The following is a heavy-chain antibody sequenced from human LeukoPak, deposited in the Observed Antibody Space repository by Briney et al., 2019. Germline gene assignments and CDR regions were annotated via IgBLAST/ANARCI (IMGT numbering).Heavy chain of an antibody. CDR3: AWRQYYYDSRGYRPTRYSGMDV. CDR2: IIPIFGTA. V-gene: IGHV1-69*13. CDR1: GGTFSSYA. Sequence: SVKVSCKASGGTFSSYAISWVRQAPGQGLEWMGGIIPIFGTANYAQKFQGRVTITADESTSTAYMELSSLRYKDTAVYYCAWRQYYYDSRGYRPTRYSGMDVWGQATTVTVSS. D-gene: IGHD3-22*01. J-gene: IGHJ6*02.